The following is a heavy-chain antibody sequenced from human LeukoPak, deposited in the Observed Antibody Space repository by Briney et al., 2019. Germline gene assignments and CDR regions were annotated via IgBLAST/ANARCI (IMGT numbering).Heavy chain of an antibody. CDR1: GDSISSSAYY. CDR2: IYYSGST. CDR3: ARRRYGSSYRDP. J-gene: IGHJ5*02. V-gene: IGHV4-39*01. Sequence: SETLSLTCTVTGDSISSSAYYWGWIRQPPGKGREWVGNIYYSGSTSYNPSLRSRVTISIDTSKNQFSLKLSSVTAADTAVYYCARRRYGSSYRDPWGQGTLVTVSS. D-gene: IGHD6-13*01.